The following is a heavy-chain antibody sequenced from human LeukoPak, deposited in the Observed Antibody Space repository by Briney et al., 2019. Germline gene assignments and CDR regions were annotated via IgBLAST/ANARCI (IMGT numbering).Heavy chain of an antibody. J-gene: IGHJ4*02. CDR2: ISSTSTYM. CDR3: ARNTFCSSSSCQTALGY. V-gene: IGHV3-21*01. CDR1: GFTFSSYS. Sequence: GGSLRLSCAASGFTFSSYSINWVRQAPGKGLEWVSSISSTSTYMYYADSVKGRFTISRDNAKNSLFLQMSSLRAEDTAVYYCARNTFCSSSSCQTALGYWGQGTLVTVSS. D-gene: IGHD2-15*01.